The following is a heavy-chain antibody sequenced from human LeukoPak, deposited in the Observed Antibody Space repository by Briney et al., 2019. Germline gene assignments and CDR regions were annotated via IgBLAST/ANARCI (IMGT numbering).Heavy chain of an antibody. Sequence: GGSLRLSCAASGFTVSSDYMTWVRQAPGKGLEWVSVIYSGGSTYYADSVKGRFTISRDNSKNTLYLQMNSLRDEDTAVYYCATGYTRYYFDYWGQGTLVTVSS. J-gene: IGHJ4*02. D-gene: IGHD5-18*01. CDR1: GFTVSSDY. V-gene: IGHV3-53*01. CDR3: ATGYTRYYFDY. CDR2: IYSGGST.